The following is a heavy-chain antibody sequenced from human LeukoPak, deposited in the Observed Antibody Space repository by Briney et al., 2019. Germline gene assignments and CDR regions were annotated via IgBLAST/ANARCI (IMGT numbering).Heavy chain of an antibody. CDR2: IKQDGSEK. V-gene: IGHV3-7*05. D-gene: IGHD3-10*01. Sequence: PGESLRLSCAASGFTFSNYWMSWVRQAPGKGLEWVANIKQDGSEKYYVDSVKGRFTISRDNAKNSVYLQMNSLRAEDTAVYYCATLSAGSWGQGTLVTVSS. J-gene: IGHJ5*02. CDR3: ATLSAGS. CDR1: GFTFSNYW.